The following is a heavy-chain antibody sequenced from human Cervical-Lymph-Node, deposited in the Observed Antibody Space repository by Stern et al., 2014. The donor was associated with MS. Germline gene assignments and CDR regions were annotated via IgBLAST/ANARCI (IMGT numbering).Heavy chain of an antibody. J-gene: IGHJ4*02. CDR2: IFPRDSNT. CDR1: GYLFDDYW. Sequence: EVQLVESGAEVKKPGESLKISCEASGYLFDDYWIGWVRQMSGRGLELVAIIFPRDSNTRYSPSVQGQVTLSADQSISNPYLPWSSLKAADTAMYYGASSPATPSGYDRFDYWGQGALVTVSS. CDR3: ASSPATPSGYDRFDY. D-gene: IGHD5-12*01. V-gene: IGHV5-51*03.